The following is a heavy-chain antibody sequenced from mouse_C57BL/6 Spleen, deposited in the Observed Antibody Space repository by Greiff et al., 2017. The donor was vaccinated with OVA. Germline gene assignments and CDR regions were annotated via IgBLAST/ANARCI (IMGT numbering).Heavy chain of an antibody. V-gene: IGHV1-75*01. D-gene: IGHD1-1*01. Sequence: QVHVKQSGPELVKPGASVKISCKASGYTFTDYYINWVKQRPGQGLEWIGWIFPGSGSTYYNEKFKGKATLTVDKSSSTAYMLLSSLTSEDSAVYFCARGRDYGSSGGFDYWGQGTTLTVSS. CDR2: IFPGSGST. CDR1: GYTFTDYY. J-gene: IGHJ2*01. CDR3: ARGRDYGSSGGFDY.